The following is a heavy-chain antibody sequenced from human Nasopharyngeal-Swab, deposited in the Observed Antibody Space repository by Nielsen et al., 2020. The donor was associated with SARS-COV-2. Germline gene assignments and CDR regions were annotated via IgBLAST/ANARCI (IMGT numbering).Heavy chain of an antibody. Sequence: SETLSLTCTVSGASIAYSTFYWGWIRQPPGKGLDWIGNIYYNGNTYQNPSLKSRLTISVDKSKNQFSLQLSSVTAADTAVYYCVRSSSWYYFDYWAQGTQVTVSS. D-gene: IGHD6-13*01. CDR1: GASIAYSTFY. CDR3: VRSSSWYYFDY. V-gene: IGHV4-39*01. J-gene: IGHJ4*02. CDR2: IYYNGNT.